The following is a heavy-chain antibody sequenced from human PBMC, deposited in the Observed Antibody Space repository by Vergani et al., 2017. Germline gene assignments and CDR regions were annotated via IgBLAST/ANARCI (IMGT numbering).Heavy chain of an antibody. CDR3: AKDMATVPTG. CDR2: ISWNSGSI. Sequence: EVQLLESGGGLVQPGRSLRLSCAASGFTFDDYAMHWVRQAPGKGLEWVSGISWNSGSIGYADSVKGRFTISRDNAKNSLYLQMNSLRAEDTALYYCAKDMATVPTGWGQGTLVTVSS. CDR1: GFTFDDYA. D-gene: IGHD4-11*01. J-gene: IGHJ4*02. V-gene: IGHV3-9*01.